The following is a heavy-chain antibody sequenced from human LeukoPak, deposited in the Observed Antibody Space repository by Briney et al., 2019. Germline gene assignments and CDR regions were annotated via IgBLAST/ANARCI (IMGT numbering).Heavy chain of an antibody. CDR2: IYTSGST. CDR1: GGSISSYY. D-gene: IGHD6-6*01. V-gene: IGHV4-4*07. Sequence: SETLSLTCTVSGGSISSYYWSWIRQPAGKGLEWIGRIYTSGSTNYNPSLKSRVTMSVDTSKNQFSLKLSSVTAADTAVYYCARGGISRIAARRDWFDPWGQGTLVTVSS. CDR3: ARGGISRIAARRDWFDP. J-gene: IGHJ5*02.